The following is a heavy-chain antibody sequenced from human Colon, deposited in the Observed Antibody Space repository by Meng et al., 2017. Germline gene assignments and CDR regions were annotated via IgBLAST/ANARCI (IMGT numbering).Heavy chain of an antibody. Sequence: QVQLQDSGPGLLKPSGTLSLTCAVSGGSINSSNWWLWVRQPPGKGLEWLGEIYHGGNTNYNPSLKSRVTLSLDKFKNQFSLRLTSVTAADTAMYYCSRGVVAGAMVWFDPWGPGTLVTVSS. CDR1: GGSINSSNW. D-gene: IGHD2-2*01. J-gene: IGHJ5*02. CDR3: SRGVVAGAMVWFDP. CDR2: IYHGGNT. V-gene: IGHV4-4*02.